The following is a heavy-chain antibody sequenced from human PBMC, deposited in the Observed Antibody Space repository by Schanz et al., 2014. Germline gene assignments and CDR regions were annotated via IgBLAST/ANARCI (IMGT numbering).Heavy chain of an antibody. CDR2: IYHGGTT. Sequence: QVQLQESGPGLVKPSGTLSLTCTVSGDSISNSYWWNWVRQPPGKGLEWIGVIYHGGTTIYNPSLESRVTISIDKSKNQFSVRLTSVTAADTAVYYCAREIESSMIRGVIDWGQGTLVTVSS. D-gene: IGHD3-10*01. CDR1: GDSISNSYW. CDR3: AREIESSMIRGVID. J-gene: IGHJ4*02. V-gene: IGHV4-4*02.